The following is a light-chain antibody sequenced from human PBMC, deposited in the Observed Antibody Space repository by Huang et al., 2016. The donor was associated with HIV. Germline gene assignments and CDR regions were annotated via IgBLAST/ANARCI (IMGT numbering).Light chain of an antibody. CDR2: DAS. V-gene: IGKV3-11*01. J-gene: IGKJ5*01. Sequence: DIVLTQSPATVSLSPGARAPLSCRASQSVSRYFAWYQQNPGQAPRLLIYDASNRASGIPARFSGSGSGTDFTLTISSLEPEDFAVYYCQQRSNWPRITFGQGTRLEIK. CDR3: QQRSNWPRIT. CDR1: QSVSRY.